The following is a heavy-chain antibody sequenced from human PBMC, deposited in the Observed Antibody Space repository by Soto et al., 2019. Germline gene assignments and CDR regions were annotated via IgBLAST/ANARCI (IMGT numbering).Heavy chain of an antibody. CDR1: GGSFSGYY. CDR2: INHSGST. D-gene: IGHD4-17*01. Sequence: SETLSLTCAVYGGSFSGYYWSWIRQPPGKGLEWIGEINHSGSTNYNPSLKSRVTISVDTSKNQFSLKLSSVTAADTAVYYCARVDYGDDYYYYYYGMDVWGQGTTVTVS. V-gene: IGHV4-34*01. J-gene: IGHJ6*02. CDR3: ARVDYGDDYYYYYYGMDV.